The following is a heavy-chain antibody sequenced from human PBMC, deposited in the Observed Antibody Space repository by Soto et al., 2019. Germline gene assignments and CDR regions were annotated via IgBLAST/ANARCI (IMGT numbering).Heavy chain of an antibody. CDR2: IYYSGST. D-gene: IGHD3-3*01. CDR1: GGSISGYY. CDR3: ARTYYDFWSGYWRWFDP. Sequence: SEXLSLTCTVSGGSISGYYWSWIRQPPGKGLEWIGYIYYSGSTNYNPSLKSRVTISIDTSKNQFSLKLSSVTAADTAVYYCARTYYDFWSGYWRWFDPWGQGTLVTVSS. J-gene: IGHJ5*02. V-gene: IGHV4-59*01.